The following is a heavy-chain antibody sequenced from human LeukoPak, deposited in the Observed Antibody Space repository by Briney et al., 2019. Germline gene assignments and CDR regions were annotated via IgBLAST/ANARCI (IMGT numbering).Heavy chain of an antibody. CDR3: ATERAPNIVY. CDR1: GYTFTGHY. J-gene: IGHJ4*02. Sequence: ASVEASCKASGYTFTGHYMHWVRQAPGQGLEWMGWINPNSGGTNYAQKFQGRVTMTRDTSISTTYMELTRLTSDDTAVYYCATERAPNIVYWGQGTLVTVSS. V-gene: IGHV1-2*02. CDR2: INPNSGGT.